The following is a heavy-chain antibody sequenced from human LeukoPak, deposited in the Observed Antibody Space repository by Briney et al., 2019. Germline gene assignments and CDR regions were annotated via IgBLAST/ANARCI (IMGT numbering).Heavy chain of an antibody. V-gene: IGHV1-2*02. CDR3: ARDHWKSNNWFDP. D-gene: IGHD1-1*01. CDR1: VYTFSDYY. CDR2: INPNSGDT. Sequence: ASVKVSCKASVYTFSDYYMHWVRQATGQRLEWMGWINPNSGDTNYAQKFQGRVTMTRHTSITTAYMQLSRLRSDDTAVYYCARDHWKSNNWFDPWGPGTLVTVSS. J-gene: IGHJ5*02.